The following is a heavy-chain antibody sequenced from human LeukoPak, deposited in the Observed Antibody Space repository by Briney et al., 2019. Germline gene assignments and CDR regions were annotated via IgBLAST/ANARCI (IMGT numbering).Heavy chain of an antibody. Sequence: SETLSLTCIVSGGSISSSSYYWGWIRQPPGKGLEWIGSIHYSGSTYYNPSLKSRVTISVDTPKNQFSLKLSSVTAADTAVYYCARAYSSSWYFNWFDPWGQGTLVTVSS. J-gene: IGHJ5*02. D-gene: IGHD6-13*01. V-gene: IGHV4-39*01. CDR2: IHYSGST. CDR3: ARAYSSSWYFNWFDP. CDR1: GGSISSSSYY.